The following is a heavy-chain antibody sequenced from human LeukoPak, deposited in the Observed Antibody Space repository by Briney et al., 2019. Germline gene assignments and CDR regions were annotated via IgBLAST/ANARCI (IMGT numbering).Heavy chain of an antibody. CDR2: IYYSGST. J-gene: IGHJ6*02. Sequence: SETLSLTCAVYGGSFSGYYWSWIRQPPGKGLEWIGYIYYSGSTNYNPSLKSRVTISVDTSKNQFSLKLSSVTAADTAVYYCARDKGGLGVWGQGTTVTVSS. CDR3: ARDKGGLGV. CDR1: GGSFSGYY. V-gene: IGHV4-59*01.